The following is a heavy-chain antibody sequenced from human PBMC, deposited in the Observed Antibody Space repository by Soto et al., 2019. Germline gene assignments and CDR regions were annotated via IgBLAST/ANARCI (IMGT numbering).Heavy chain of an antibody. CDR1: GFTFSSYA. V-gene: IGHV3-23*01. Sequence: GGSLRLSCAASGFTFSSYAMSWVRQAPGKGLEWVSGISGSGGSTYYADSVKGRFTISRDNSKNTLYLQMNSLRAEDTAVYYCAKVIAAAGTQYYYYGMDVWGQGTTVTVSS. J-gene: IGHJ6*02. D-gene: IGHD6-13*01. CDR2: ISGSGGST. CDR3: AKVIAAAGTQYYYYGMDV.